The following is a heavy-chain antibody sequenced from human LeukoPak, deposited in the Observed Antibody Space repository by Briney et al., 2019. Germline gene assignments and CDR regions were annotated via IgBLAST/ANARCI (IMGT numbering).Heavy chain of an antibody. Sequence: GGSLRLSCAASGFTFSSYAMSWVRQAPGKGLEWVSAISGSGGSTYYADSVKGRFTISRDNSKNTLYLQMNSLRAEDTAVYFCARNTPKLAGPEPYYFLDVWGKGAQGTISS. J-gene: IGHJ6*03. D-gene: IGHD5-18*01. V-gene: IGHV3-23*01. CDR1: GFTFSSYA. CDR2: ISGSGGST. CDR3: ARNTPKLAGPEPYYFLDV.